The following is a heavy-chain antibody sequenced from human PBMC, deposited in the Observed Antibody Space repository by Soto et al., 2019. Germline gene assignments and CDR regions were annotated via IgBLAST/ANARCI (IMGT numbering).Heavy chain of an antibody. Sequence: SETLSLTCTVSGGSISSGGYYWSWIRQHPGKGLEWIGYIYYSGSTYYNPSLKSRVTISVDTSKNQFSLKLSSVTAADTAVYYCARVYYDILTGYNTPPFDYWGKGTLVTAS. V-gene: IGHV4-31*03. CDR1: GGSISSGGYY. CDR2: IYYSGST. J-gene: IGHJ4*02. D-gene: IGHD3-9*01. CDR3: ARVYYDILTGYNTPPFDY.